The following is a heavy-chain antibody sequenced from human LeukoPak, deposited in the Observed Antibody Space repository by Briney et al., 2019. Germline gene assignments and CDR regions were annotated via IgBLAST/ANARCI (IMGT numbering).Heavy chain of an antibody. V-gene: IGHV3-66*01. CDR2: IYSGGST. CDR1: GFTVSSNY. D-gene: IGHD1-26*01. Sequence: GGSLRLSCVASGFTVSSNYMSWVRQGPGKGLEWVSLIYSGGSTNYADSVKGRFTISRDNSKNTLYLQMNSLRAEDTAVYCCARGWELGVFDYWGQGSLVTVSS. J-gene: IGHJ4*02. CDR3: ARGWELGVFDY.